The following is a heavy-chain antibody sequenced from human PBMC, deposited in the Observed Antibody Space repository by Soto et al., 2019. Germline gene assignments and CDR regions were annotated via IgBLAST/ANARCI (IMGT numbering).Heavy chain of an antibody. CDR3: AREGGYSFGLIDY. CDR2: IYYTGST. V-gene: IGHV4-59*01. Sequence: SETLSLTCTVSGGSISSSYWSWIRQPPGQGLEWIGHIYYTGSTNYNPSLKSRVTISLDTSKNQFSLKLTSVIAADTAVYYCAREGGYSFGLIDYWGQGTVVTVSS. D-gene: IGHD5-18*01. J-gene: IGHJ4*02. CDR1: GGSISSSY.